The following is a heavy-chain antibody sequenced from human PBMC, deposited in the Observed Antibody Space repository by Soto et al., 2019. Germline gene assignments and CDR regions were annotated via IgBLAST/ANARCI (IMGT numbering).Heavy chain of an antibody. Sequence: SQTLSLTCVISGDSVSSNSAAWNWIRQSPSRGLEWLGRTYYRSKWYNDYAVSVKSRITINPDTSKNQFSLQLNSVTPEDTAVYYCARDVDCSSTSCSYYYYYYYMDVWGKGTTVTVSS. CDR1: GDSVSSNSAA. D-gene: IGHD2-2*01. CDR2: TYYRSKWYN. J-gene: IGHJ6*03. V-gene: IGHV6-1*01. CDR3: ARDVDCSSTSCSYYYYYYYMDV.